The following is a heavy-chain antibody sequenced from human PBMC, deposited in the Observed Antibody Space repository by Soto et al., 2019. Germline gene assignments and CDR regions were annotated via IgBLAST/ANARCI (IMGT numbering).Heavy chain of an antibody. Sequence: NPSETLSLTCTVSGDSISTYYWSWIRQPPGKGLQWIGYIFYSGGTAYNPSLKSRVTISLDMSKKQISLKLSSVTTADTATYFCARLQLVQKVIDYWGQGTLVTVS. V-gene: IGHV4-59*01. CDR2: IFYSGGT. CDR3: ARLQLVQKVIDY. J-gene: IGHJ4*02. CDR1: GDSISTYY. D-gene: IGHD1-1*01.